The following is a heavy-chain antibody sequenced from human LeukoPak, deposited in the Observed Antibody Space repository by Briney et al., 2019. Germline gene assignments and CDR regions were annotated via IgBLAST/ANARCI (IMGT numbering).Heavy chain of an antibody. J-gene: IGHJ6*02. CDR2: INHSGST. CDR3: ARVLRVGYLWFGSHNMYGMDV. D-gene: IGHD3-10*01. V-gene: IGHV4-34*01. Sequence: SETLSLTCAVYGGSFSGYYWSWIRQPPGKGLEWIGEINHSGSTNYNPSLKSRVTISVDTSKNQFSLKLSSVTAADTAVYYCARVLRVGYLWFGSHNMYGMDVWGQGTTVTVSS. CDR1: GGSFSGYY.